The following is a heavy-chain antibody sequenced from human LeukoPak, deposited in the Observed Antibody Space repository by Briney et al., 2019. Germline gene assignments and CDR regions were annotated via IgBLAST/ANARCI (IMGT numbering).Heavy chain of an antibody. CDR1: GFTFSSYA. J-gene: IGHJ6*03. CDR2: IKQDGSEK. CDR3: ARVGDDYGDYDYYYYMDV. V-gene: IGHV3-7*01. D-gene: IGHD4-17*01. Sequence: GGSLTLSCAASGFTFSSYAMSWVREAPARGLEWVANIKQDGSEKYYVDSVKGRFTISRDNAKNSLYLQMNSLRAEDTAVYYCARVGDDYGDYDYYYYMDVCGKGTTVTVPS.